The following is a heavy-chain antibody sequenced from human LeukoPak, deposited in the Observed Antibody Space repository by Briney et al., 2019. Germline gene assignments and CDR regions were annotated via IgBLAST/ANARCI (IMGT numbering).Heavy chain of an antibody. CDR2: INHSGST. J-gene: IGHJ6*02. V-gene: IGHV4-34*01. CDR3: ARDVYGDSYYYYYYGMDV. CDR1: GGSFSGYY. D-gene: IGHD4-17*01. Sequence: PSETLSLTCAVYGGSFSGYYWSWIRQPPGKGLEWIGEINHSGSTNYNPSLKSRVTISVDTSKNQFSLKLSSVTAADTAVYYCARDVYGDSYYYYYYGMDVWGQGTTVTVSS.